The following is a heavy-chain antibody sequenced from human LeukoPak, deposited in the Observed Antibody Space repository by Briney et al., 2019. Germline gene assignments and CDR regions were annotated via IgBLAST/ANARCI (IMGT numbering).Heavy chain of an antibody. V-gene: IGHV3-53*01. Sequence: GGSLRLSCAASGFTVSSNYMSWVRQTPGRGLEWVSVIYSGGTTYSADSVRGRFTISRDNSKNMLYLQMNILRAEDTAVYYCARVLLSGVSLYFDSWGQGTLVTVSS. D-gene: IGHD1-26*01. CDR1: GFTVSSNY. CDR3: ARVLLSGVSLYFDS. J-gene: IGHJ4*02. CDR2: IYSGGTT.